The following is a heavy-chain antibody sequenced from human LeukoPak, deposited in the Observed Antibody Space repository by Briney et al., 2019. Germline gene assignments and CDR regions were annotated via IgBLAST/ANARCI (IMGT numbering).Heavy chain of an antibody. CDR3: ARRSGSYAPLDY. J-gene: IGHJ4*02. CDR1: GFTFSRYW. V-gene: IGHV3-7*01. D-gene: IGHD1-26*01. CDR2: IKQDGSEK. Sequence: PGGSLRLSCAASGFTFSRYWMTWVRQAPGKGLEWVANIKQDGSEKYYVDSVKGRFTISRDNAKNSLYLQMNSLRAEDTAVYYCARRSGSYAPLDYWGQGTLVTVSS.